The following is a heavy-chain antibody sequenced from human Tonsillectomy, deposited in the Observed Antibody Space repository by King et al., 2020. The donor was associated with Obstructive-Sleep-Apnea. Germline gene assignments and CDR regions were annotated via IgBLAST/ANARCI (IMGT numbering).Heavy chain of an antibody. D-gene: IGHD7-27*01. J-gene: IGHJ4*02. CDR1: GGSISSGDYY. CDR2: IYYSGTT. CDR3: VSLTEEEAIIDY. Sequence: VQLQESGPGLVKPSQTLSLTCTVSGGSISSGDYYWSWIRQPPGKGLGWIGYIYYSGTTYYNPSLKSRITLSFETSKNQFSLKLNSVTAADTAVYYCVSLTEEEAIIDYWGQGTLVTVSS. V-gene: IGHV4-30-4*01.